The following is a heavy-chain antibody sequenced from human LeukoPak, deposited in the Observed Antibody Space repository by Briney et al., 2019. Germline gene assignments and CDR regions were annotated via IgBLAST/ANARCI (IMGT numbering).Heavy chain of an antibody. CDR2: INHSGST. V-gene: IGHV4-34*01. J-gene: IGHJ3*02. Sequence: PSETLSLTCAVYGGSFSGCYWSWIRQPPGKGLEWIGEINHSGSTNYNPSLKSRVTISVDTSKNQFSLKLSSVTAADTAVYYCARGRMRTTGTTDAFDIWGQGTMVTVSS. D-gene: IGHD1-1*01. CDR1: GGSFSGCY. CDR3: ARGRMRTTGTTDAFDI.